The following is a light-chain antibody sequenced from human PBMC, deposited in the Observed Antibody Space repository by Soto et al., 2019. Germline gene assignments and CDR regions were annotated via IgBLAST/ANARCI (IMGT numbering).Light chain of an antibody. V-gene: IGKV3-11*01. Sequence: DIVLTQSPATLSLSPGDRATLSCRATQTISSKLAWYQQRPGQAPKLLIYDASNRATGIPGRFSGSGSGTHFTLTISSLEPEDFAIYYCHQRSNWPSTFGQGTRLEIK. J-gene: IGKJ5*01. CDR1: QTISSK. CDR3: HQRSNWPST. CDR2: DAS.